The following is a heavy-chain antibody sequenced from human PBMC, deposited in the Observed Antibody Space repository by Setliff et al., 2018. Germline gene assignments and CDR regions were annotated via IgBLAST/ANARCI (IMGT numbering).Heavy chain of an antibody. V-gene: IGHV4-61*09. J-gene: IGHJ4*02. Sequence: SETLSLACPVSGASITSGGFYWTWIRQPAGKGLEWIGHISPSGTAYYNPSLKSRVTISVDTSKNQFSLQVTSLAATDTALYFCARHEFVGGYYGSVTYRHFDYWGQGVLVTVSS. CDR1: GASITSGGFY. D-gene: IGHD3-10*01. CDR2: ISPSGTA. CDR3: ARHEFVGGYYGSVTYRHFDY.